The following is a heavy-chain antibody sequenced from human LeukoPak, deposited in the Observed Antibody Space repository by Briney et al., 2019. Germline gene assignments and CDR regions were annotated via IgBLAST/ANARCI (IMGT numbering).Heavy chain of an antibody. V-gene: IGHV1-2*02. Sequence: GASVTVSCKASGYTFTGYYTHWVRQAPGQGLEWMGWINPNSGGTNYAQKFQGRVTMTRDTSISTAYMELSRLRSDDTAVYYCASTYSSSVGYAFDIWGQGTMVTVSS. CDR3: ASTYSSSVGYAFDI. CDR2: INPNSGGT. CDR1: GYTFTGYY. J-gene: IGHJ3*02. D-gene: IGHD6-13*01.